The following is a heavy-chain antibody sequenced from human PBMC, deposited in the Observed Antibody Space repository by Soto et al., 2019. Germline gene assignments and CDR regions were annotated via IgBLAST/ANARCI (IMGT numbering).Heavy chain of an antibody. CDR2: ISYDGSNK. J-gene: IGHJ4*02. CDR3: ARAERWVRGVIDY. Sequence: QVQLVESGGGVVQPGRSLRLSCAASGFTFSSYGMHWVRQAPGKGLEWVAVISYDGSNKYYADSVKGRFTISRDNSKNRLYLQMNSLRAEDTAVYYCARAERWVRGVIDYWGQGTVVTVSS. CDR1: GFTFSSYG. D-gene: IGHD3-10*01. V-gene: IGHV3-30*03.